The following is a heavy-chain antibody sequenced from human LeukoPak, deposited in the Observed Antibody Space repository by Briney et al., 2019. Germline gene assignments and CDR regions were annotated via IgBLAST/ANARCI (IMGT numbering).Heavy chain of an antibody. D-gene: IGHD3-10*01. Sequence: ASVKVSCKASGYTFTSYYMHWVRQAPGQGLEWMGIINPSGGSTSYAQKFQGRVTMTRDTSTSTVYMELSSLRSEDTAMYYCARRAHYYGSGSYLFDPWGQGILVTVSS. J-gene: IGHJ5*02. CDR2: INPSGGST. CDR1: GYTFTSYY. V-gene: IGHV1-46*01. CDR3: ARRAHYYGSGSYLFDP.